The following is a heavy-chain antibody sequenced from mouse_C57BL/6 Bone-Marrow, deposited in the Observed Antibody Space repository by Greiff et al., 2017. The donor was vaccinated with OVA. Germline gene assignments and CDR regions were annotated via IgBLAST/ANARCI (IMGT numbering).Heavy chain of an antibody. D-gene: IGHD1-1*01. Sequence: QVTLKVSGPGILQSSQTLSLTCSFSGFSLSASGMGVSWIRQPSGKGLEWLAHIYWDDDKRYNPSLKSRLTISKDTSRNQVFLKITSVDTADTATYYCARERYYYGSSWDFDYWGQGTTLTVSS. CDR1: GFSLSASGMG. CDR2: IYWDDDK. J-gene: IGHJ2*01. V-gene: IGHV8-12*01. CDR3: ARERYYYGSSWDFDY.